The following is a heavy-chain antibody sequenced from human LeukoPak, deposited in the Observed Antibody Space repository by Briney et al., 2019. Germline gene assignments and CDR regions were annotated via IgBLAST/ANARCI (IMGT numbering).Heavy chain of an antibody. J-gene: IGHJ5*02. CDR2: INHSGIT. V-gene: IGHV4-34*01. D-gene: IGHD3-10*01. CDR3: ARHPEWEREAGST. CDR1: GGSFCGYY. Sequence: PSETLSLTCAVHGGSFCGYYWSWIRQPPGKGLEWIGEINHSGITNYNPSLKSRVTISVDTSKNHFSLKLSAVTAADTAVYYCARHPEWEREAGSTWGQGTLVTVSS.